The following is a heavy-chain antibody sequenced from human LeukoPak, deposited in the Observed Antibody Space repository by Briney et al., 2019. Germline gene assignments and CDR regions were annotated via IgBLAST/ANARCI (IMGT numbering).Heavy chain of an antibody. CDR1: GFTFAGYA. Sequence: GGSLRLSCAASGFTFAGYAMSWVRQAPGKGLEWVSTLSGSGGSTYYADSVKGRFTISRDNSKNTLYVQMNSLRAEDTAIYYCAKDLTMVRNHEPGGQGTLVTVSS. V-gene: IGHV3-23*01. CDR3: AKDLTMVRNHEP. CDR2: LSGSGGST. J-gene: IGHJ4*02. D-gene: IGHD3-10*01.